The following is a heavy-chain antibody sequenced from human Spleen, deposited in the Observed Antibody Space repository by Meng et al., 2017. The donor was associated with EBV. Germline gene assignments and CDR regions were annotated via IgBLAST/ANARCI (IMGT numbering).Heavy chain of an antibody. D-gene: IGHD6-13*01. Sequence: QVQWQESGPGLVKPSETLSLTCSVSGDSISGSTYYWDWIRQPPGKGLEWIASINFGGRIYYNPSLKSRVTISVDTSKNQFSLKLRSVTAADTAVYYCAREDNSSFDPWGQGTLVTVSS. V-gene: IGHV4-39*07. CDR3: AREDNSSFDP. J-gene: IGHJ5*02. CDR2: INFGGRI. CDR1: GDSISGSTYY.